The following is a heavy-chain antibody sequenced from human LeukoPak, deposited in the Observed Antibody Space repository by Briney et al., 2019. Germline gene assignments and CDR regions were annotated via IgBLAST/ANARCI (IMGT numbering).Heavy chain of an antibody. V-gene: IGHV1-18*01. CDR3: ARLLFCSSTSCPRGGDY. Sequence: ASVKVSCKASGYTFTSYGISWVRQAPGQGLEWMGWISAYNGNTNYAQKLQGRVTMTTDTSTSTAYMELRSLRSDDTAVYYCARLLFCSSTSCPRGGDYWGQGTLVTVSS. D-gene: IGHD2-2*01. CDR2: ISAYNGNT. CDR1: GYTFTSYG. J-gene: IGHJ4*02.